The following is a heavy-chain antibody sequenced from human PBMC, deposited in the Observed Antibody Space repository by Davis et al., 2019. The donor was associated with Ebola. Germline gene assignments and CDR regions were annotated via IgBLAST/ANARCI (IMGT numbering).Heavy chain of an antibody. CDR1: GFVFSSYV. V-gene: IGHV3-23*01. J-gene: IGHJ4*02. Sequence: GGSLRLSCAASGFVFSSYVMSWVRRAPGKGLEWVSTLGLSADTYYADSVKGRFTISRDNSKNTLHLQMNGLRVEDTAIYYCARRYFDTSGWPFDYWGQGTLVTVS. D-gene: IGHD3-22*01. CDR3: ARRYFDTSGWPFDY. CDR2: LGLSADT.